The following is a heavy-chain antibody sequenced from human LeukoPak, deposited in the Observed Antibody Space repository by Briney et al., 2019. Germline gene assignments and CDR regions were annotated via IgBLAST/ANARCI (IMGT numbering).Heavy chain of an antibody. CDR3: ARVGPGGTVTTGYNWFDP. J-gene: IGHJ5*02. D-gene: IGHD4-17*01. CDR1: GYTFTSYG. Sequence: ASVKVSCKASGYTFTSYGISWVQQAPGQGLEWMGWISAYNGNTNYAQKLQGRVTMTTDTSTSTAYMELRSLRSDDTAVYYCARVGPGGTVTTGYNWFDPWGQGTLVTVSS. CDR2: ISAYNGNT. V-gene: IGHV1-18*01.